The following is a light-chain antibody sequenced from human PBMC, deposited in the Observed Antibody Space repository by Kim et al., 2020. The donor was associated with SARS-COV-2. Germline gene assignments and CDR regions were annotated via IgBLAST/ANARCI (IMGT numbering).Light chain of an antibody. Sequence: SVALGQTAKITCGGNNIGGKHVHWYQQKPGQAPVTVIYRNNNRPSGIPERFSGSNSGNAASLSITRVQVGDEAVYFCQVWDSNTVIFGGGTKVTVL. V-gene: IGLV3-9*01. CDR3: QVWDSNTVI. CDR1: NIGGKH. J-gene: IGLJ2*01. CDR2: RNN.